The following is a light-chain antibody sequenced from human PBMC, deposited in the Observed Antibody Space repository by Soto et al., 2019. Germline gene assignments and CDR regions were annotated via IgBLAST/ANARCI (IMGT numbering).Light chain of an antibody. CDR1: QSISSC. CDR2: EAS. V-gene: IGKV1-39*01. J-gene: IGKJ1*01. CDR3: QQSYSTPPT. Sequence: EIHMTQSPSTLSASVGDRVIITCRASQSISSCLAWYQQKPGKAPNLLSYEASSLQSGVPSRFSGSGSGADFTLTISSLQPEDIATYYCQQSYSTPPTFGQGTKVDI.